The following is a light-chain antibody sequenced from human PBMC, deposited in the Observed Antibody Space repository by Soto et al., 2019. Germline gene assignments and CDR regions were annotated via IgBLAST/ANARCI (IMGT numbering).Light chain of an antibody. J-gene: IGLJ1*01. CDR3: SSYRTTTTLLYV. CDR2: EVS. Sequence: QSVLTQPASVSGSPGQSITISCTGTSSDIGGYNFVSWYQHHPGRAPKLMIYEVSNRPSGVSNRFSGSKSGDTASLTISGLQPEDEADYYCSSYRTTTTLLYVFGSGTKLTVL. V-gene: IGLV2-14*01. CDR1: SSDIGGYNF.